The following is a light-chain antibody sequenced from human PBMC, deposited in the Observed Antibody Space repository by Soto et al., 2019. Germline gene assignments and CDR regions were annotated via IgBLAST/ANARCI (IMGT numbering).Light chain of an antibody. J-gene: IGLJ1*01. Sequence: QSALTQPASVSGSPGQSITISCTGTSDDVGAYNYVSWYQQHPGKAPKLMIYEVSNRPSGVSNRFSASKSGNTASLTISGLQAEDEADYYCSSYTTSRTKVFGTGTKRTVL. CDR1: SDDVGAYNY. CDR2: EVS. V-gene: IGLV2-14*01. CDR3: SSYTTSRTKV.